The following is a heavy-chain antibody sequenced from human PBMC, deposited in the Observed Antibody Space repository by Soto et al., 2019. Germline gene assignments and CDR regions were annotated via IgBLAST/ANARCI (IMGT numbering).Heavy chain of an antibody. Sequence: GGSLRLSCTASGFTFGDYAMSWFRQAPGKGLEWVGFIRSKAYGGTTEYAASVKGRFTISRDDSKSIAYLQMNSLKTEDTAVYYCTSNCGGDCSFNYWGQGTLVTVSS. V-gene: IGHV3-49*03. CDR2: IRSKAYGGTT. CDR3: TSNCGGDCSFNY. D-gene: IGHD2-21*01. CDR1: GFTFGDYA. J-gene: IGHJ4*02.